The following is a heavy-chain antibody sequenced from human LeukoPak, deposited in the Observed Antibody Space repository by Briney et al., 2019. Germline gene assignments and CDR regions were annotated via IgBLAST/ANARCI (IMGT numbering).Heavy chain of an antibody. CDR2: IKSKTDGGTT. CDR3: TTARPRPHCSSTSCYFSIAFDI. CDR1: GFIFSNAW. D-gene: IGHD2-2*01. J-gene: IGHJ3*02. Sequence: TGGSLRLSCAASGFIFSNAWMSWVRQAPGKGLVWVGRIKSKTDGGTTDYAAPVKGRFTISRDDSKNTLYLQMNSLKTEDTAVYYCTTARPRPHCSSTSCYFSIAFDIWGQGTMVTVSS. V-gene: IGHV3-15*01.